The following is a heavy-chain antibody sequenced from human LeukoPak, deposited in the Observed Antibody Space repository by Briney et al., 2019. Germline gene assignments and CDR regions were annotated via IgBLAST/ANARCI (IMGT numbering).Heavy chain of an antibody. CDR1: GYTLTELS. CDR3: ARHQGAGEYPFDY. CDR2: INPGDSST. V-gene: IGHV1-46*01. J-gene: IGHJ4*02. D-gene: IGHD3-16*01. Sequence: ASVKVSCKVSGYTLTELSMHWVRQAPGKGLEWMGIINPGDSSTTYAQKFQGRVTMTRDTSTSTVYMELSSLRSEDTAVYYCARHQGAGEYPFDYWGQGTLVTVSS.